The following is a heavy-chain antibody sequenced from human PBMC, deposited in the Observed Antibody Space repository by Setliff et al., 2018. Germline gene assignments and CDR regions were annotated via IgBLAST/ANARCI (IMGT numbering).Heavy chain of an antibody. V-gene: IGHV4-39*07. D-gene: IGHD2-2*01. CDR1: GGSVSSGSYY. CDR2: INHRGST. CDR3: ARGRMRGSCSGPSCTYDPFDI. Sequence: SETLSLTCTVSGGSVSSGSYYWSWIRQPPGKGLEWIEEINHRGSTNYSPSLRSRVTMSVDSSKKQLSLKLTTVTAADTAVYYCARGRMRGSCSGPSCTYDPFDIWGQGTPVTVSS. J-gene: IGHJ3*02.